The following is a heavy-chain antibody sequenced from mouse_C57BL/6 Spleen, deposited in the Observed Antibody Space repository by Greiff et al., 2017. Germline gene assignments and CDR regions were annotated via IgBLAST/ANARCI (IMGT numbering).Heavy chain of an antibody. D-gene: IGHD1-1*01. CDR2: INPNSGTT. Sequence: EVQLVESGPELVKPGASVKISCKASGYSFTDYNMNWVKQSNGKSLEWIGVINPNSGTTSYNQKFKGKATLTVDKSSSTAYMQLNSLTSEDSAVYYCARGGVYGREPYFAYWGQGTLVTVSA. V-gene: IGHV1-39*01. CDR1: GYSFTDYN. CDR3: ARGGVYGREPYFAY. J-gene: IGHJ3*01.